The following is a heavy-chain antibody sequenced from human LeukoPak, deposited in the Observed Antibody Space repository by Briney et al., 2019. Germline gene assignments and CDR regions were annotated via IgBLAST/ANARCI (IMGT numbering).Heavy chain of an antibody. D-gene: IGHD5-12*01. Sequence: GRSLRLSCVASGFTFSAYAMSWVRQAPGKGLEWVANIKQDGSDKYHVDSVKGRFTISRDNAKNSLYLQMNRLRAEDTAVYYCARVRVYSGKTGYFDYWGQGTLVTVSS. CDR3: ARVRVYSGKTGYFDY. V-gene: IGHV3-7*01. J-gene: IGHJ4*02. CDR2: IKQDGSDK. CDR1: GFTFSAYA.